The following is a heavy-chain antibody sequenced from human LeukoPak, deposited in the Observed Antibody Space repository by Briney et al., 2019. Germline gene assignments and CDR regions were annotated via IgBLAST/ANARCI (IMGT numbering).Heavy chain of an antibody. CDR2: IRGSGGRT. V-gene: IGHV3-23*01. Sequence: PGGSPRLSCAASGFTFSSYAMNWVRQAPGKGLEWVSAIRGSGGRTYYADSVKGRFTISRDNSKNTLYLQMNSLRAEDTAVYYCAKGMITCGGVTDYWGQGTLVTVSS. J-gene: IGHJ4*02. CDR3: AKGMITCGGVTDY. CDR1: GFTFSSYA. D-gene: IGHD3-16*01.